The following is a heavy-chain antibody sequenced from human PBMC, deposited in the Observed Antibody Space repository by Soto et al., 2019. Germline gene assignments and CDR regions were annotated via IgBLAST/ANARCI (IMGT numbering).Heavy chain of an antibody. CDR2: NSSGSSYT. V-gene: IGHV3-21*01. CDR1: GFKFSGVS. Sequence: SCVASGFKFSGVSMNWVRQVTGKGLEWVASNSSGSSYTWSADSVKGRFILSRDNAHNSLFWQMNTLRPPDKAMYYCERVDSWGPGTQVTVSS. CDR3: ERVDS. J-gene: IGHJ5*01.